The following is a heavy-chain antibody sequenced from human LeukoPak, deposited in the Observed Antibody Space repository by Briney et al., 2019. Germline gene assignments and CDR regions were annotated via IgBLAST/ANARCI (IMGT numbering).Heavy chain of an antibody. V-gene: IGHV4-61*05. CDR1: GGSISSSSYY. CDR3: ARVGDSSSWYNGIDY. J-gene: IGHJ4*02. D-gene: IGHD6-13*01. CDR2: IYYSGST. Sequence: PSETLSLTCTVSGGSISSSSYYWSWIRQPPGKGLEWIGYIYYSGSTNYNPSLKSRVTISVDTSKNQFSLKLSSVTAADTAVYYCARVGDSSSWYNGIDYWGQGTLVTVSS.